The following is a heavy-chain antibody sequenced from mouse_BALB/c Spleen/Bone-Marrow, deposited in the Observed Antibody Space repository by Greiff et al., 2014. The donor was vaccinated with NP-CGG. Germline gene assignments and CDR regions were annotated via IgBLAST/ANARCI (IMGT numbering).Heavy chain of an antibody. Sequence: QVQLKQSGPGLVAPSQSLSITCTVSGFSLTSYGVHWVRQPPGKGLEWLGVIWAGGNTNHNSALMSRLNINKDSSKSQVFLKMNSLQSDDTAMYYCARDTYSGNPYALDYWGQGTSVTVSS. V-gene: IGHV2-9*02. D-gene: IGHD2-10*01. CDR2: IWAGGNT. CDR3: ARDTYSGNPYALDY. CDR1: GFSLTSYG. J-gene: IGHJ4*01.